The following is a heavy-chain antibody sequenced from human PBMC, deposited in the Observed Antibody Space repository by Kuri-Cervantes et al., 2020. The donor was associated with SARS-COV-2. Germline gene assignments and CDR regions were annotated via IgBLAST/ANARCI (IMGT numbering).Heavy chain of an antibody. V-gene: IGHV3-23*01. CDR2: ISGSGGST. Sequence: GESLKISCAASGFTFSSYAMSWVRQAPGKGLEWVSAISGSGGSTYYADSVKGRFTISRDNSKNTLYLQMNSLRAEDTAVYYCAKEGFISALDGWFDPWGQGTLVTVSS. J-gene: IGHJ5*02. D-gene: IGHD2-2*03. CDR1: GFTFSSYA. CDR3: AKEGFISALDGWFDP.